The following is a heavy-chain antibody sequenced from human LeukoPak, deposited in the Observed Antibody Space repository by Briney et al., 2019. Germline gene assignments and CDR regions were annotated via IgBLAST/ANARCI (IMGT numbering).Heavy chain of an antibody. CDR1: GGSISSSSYY. V-gene: IGHV4-39*07. CDR2: IYYSGST. CDR3: ARDYLPYNPFDY. J-gene: IGHJ4*02. Sequence: PSETLSLTCTVSGGSISSSSYYWGWIRQPPGKGLEWIGSIYYSGSTYYNPSLKSRVTISVDTSKNQFSLKLSSVTAADTAVYYCARDYLPYNPFDYWGQGTLVTVSS. D-gene: IGHD1-1*01.